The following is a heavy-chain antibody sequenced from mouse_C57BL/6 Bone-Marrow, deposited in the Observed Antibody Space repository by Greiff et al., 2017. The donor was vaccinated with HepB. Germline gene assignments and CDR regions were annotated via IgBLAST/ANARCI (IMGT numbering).Heavy chain of an antibody. V-gene: IGHV1-81*01. J-gene: IGHJ2*01. D-gene: IGHD2-1*01. CDR2: IYPRSGNT. CDR1: GYTFTSYG. Sequence: VQLVESGAELARPGASVKLSCKASGYTFTSYGISWVKQRTGQGLEWIGEIYPRSGNTYYNEKFKGKAKLTADKSSSTAYMELRSLTSEDSAVYFCASLVLPFDYWGQGTTLTVSS. CDR3: ASLVLPFDY.